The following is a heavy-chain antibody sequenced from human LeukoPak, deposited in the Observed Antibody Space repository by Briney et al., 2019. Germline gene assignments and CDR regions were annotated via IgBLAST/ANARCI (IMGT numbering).Heavy chain of an antibody. CDR2: INPNSGGT. V-gene: IGHV1-2*02. CDR3: ARDRLAVAVDPYYFDY. Sequence: ASVKVSCKASGYTVTGYYMHWVRQAPGQGLEWMGWINPNSGGTNYAQKFQGRVTMTRDTSISTAYMELSRLRSDDTAVYYCARDRLAVAVDPYYFDYWGQGTLVTVSS. J-gene: IGHJ4*02. CDR1: GYTVTGYY. D-gene: IGHD6-19*01.